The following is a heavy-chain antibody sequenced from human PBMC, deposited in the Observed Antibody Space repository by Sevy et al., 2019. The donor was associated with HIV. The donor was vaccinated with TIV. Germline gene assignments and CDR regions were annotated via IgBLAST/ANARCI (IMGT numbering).Heavy chain of an antibody. CDR3: AKGNMMLTFGGIVVNYFDD. CDR1: GFTFDDYA. V-gene: IGHV3-9*01. Sequence: GGSLRLSCAASGFTFDDYAMHWVRQAPGKGLEWVSGISWNSGGIDYAESVKGRFTISRDNAKNSLYLQMNILKDEDTALYYCAKGNMMLTFGGIVVNYFDDWGQGTLVTVSS. J-gene: IGHJ4*02. D-gene: IGHD3-16*02. CDR2: ISWNSGGI.